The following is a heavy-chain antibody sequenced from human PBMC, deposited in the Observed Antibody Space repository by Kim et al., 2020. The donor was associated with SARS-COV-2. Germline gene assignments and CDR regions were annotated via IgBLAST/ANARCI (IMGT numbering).Heavy chain of an antibody. CDR3: ARFDPANYRSYGMDV. Sequence: SETLSLTCTVSGASISSYYWSWIRQSPGKGLEWIAYIFYSGSTNYNPSLKSRVTISLDTSKNQCSLKFNSVTAADTAVYYCARFDPANYRSYGMDVWGQGTTVIVSS. D-gene: IGHD3-16*02. CDR1: GASISSYY. V-gene: IGHV4-59*13. CDR2: IFYSGST. J-gene: IGHJ6*02.